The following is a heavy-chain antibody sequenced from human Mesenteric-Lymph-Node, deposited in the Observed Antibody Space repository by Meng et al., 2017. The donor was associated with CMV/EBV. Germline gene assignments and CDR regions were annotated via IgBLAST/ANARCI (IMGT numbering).Heavy chain of an antibody. Sequence: VSCKSSGGPFRSYAISSVRQSPGHGLEWMGMIIPILGIANYAQKFQGRVTITADKSTSTAYMALSSLRSEDTAVYYCATGYSYNLWGQGTLVTVSS. J-gene: IGHJ5*02. V-gene: IGHV1-69*04. CDR3: ATGYSYNL. CDR2: IIPILGIA. CDR1: GGPFRSYA. D-gene: IGHD5-18*01.